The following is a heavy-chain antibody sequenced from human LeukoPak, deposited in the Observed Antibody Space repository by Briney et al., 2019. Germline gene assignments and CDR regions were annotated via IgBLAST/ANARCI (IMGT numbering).Heavy chain of an antibody. Sequence: SETLSLTCAVSGGSISSSNWWSWIRQPARKGLEWIGRIYTSGSTNYNPSLKSRVTISVDTSKNQFSLKLSSVTAADTAVYYCATDPSPGYYYGSGSYFDYWGQGTLVTVSS. CDR2: IYTSGST. D-gene: IGHD3-10*01. J-gene: IGHJ4*02. V-gene: IGHV4-61*02. CDR3: ATDPSPGYYYGSGSYFDY. CDR1: GGSISSSNW.